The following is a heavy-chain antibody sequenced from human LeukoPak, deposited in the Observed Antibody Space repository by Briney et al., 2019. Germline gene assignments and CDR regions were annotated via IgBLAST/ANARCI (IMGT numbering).Heavy chain of an antibody. D-gene: IGHD5-18*01. V-gene: IGHV3-23*01. J-gene: IGHJ4*02. Sequence: GGSLRLSCAASKFTFNNYAMTWVRQAPGKGLEWVSGLSSDGGRTYYADSVKGRFTIPRDNPKNTLFLQMTSLSAQDTAVYYCARVTLGYSYGPPDSWGQGTLVTVSS. CDR2: LSSDGGRT. CDR3: ARVTLGYSYGPPDS. CDR1: KFTFNNYA.